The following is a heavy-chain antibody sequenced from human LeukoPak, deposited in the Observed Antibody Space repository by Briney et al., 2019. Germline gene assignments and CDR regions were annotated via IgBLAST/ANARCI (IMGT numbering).Heavy chain of an antibody. CDR3: AKAAGYLGYCRGGSCYLDS. Sequence: PGGSLRLSCAASGFTFSNYGMNWVRQAPGKGLEWVAFIRYDGTYEDYADSVKGRFIISRDNSENTLFLQMNSLRAEDTAVYYCAKAAGYLGYCRGGSCYLDSWGQGTLITVSS. CDR2: IRYDGTYE. J-gene: IGHJ4*02. D-gene: IGHD2-15*01. V-gene: IGHV3-30*02. CDR1: GFTFSNYG.